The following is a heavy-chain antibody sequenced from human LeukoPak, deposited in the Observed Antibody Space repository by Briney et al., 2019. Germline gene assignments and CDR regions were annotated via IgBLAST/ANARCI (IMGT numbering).Heavy chain of an antibody. V-gene: IGHV1-69*05. CDR1: GGTFSSYA. CDR3: ARGPFGARSIAARYFDY. D-gene: IGHD6-6*01. Sequence: SVKVSCKASGGTFSSYAISWVRQAPGQGLEWMGGIIPIFGTANYAQKFQGRVTITTDESTSTAYMELSSLRSEDTAVYYCARGPFGARSIAARYFDYWGQGILVTVSS. J-gene: IGHJ4*02. CDR2: IIPIFGTA.